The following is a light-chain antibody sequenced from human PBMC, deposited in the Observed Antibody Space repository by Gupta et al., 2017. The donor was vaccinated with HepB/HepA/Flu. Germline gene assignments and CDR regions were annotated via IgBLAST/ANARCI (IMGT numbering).Light chain of an antibody. V-gene: IGKV3-20*01. CDR2: GAS. CDR1: QSVHSNY. J-gene: IGKJ4*01. CDR3: KQYESDPLT. Sequence: EIVLTPFPGTLSLSPGERATLACRASQSVHSNYLAWYQQKLGQAPRVLIYGASSRATGIPDRFSGSGSGTDFTRKISRMETEDVAVYYCKQYESDPLTFGRGTKVEI.